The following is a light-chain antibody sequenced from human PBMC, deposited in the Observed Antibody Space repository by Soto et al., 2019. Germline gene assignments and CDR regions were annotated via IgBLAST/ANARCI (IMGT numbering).Light chain of an antibody. CDR1: SSNIGKTY. CDR3: SAWDDSLDGPV. V-gene: IGLV1-47*01. J-gene: IGLJ2*01. CDR2: RND. Sequence: QSVLTQPPSASGTPGQRVTISSSGSSSNIGKTYIYWYQHVPGTAPTLLIYRNDQRPSGVPDRFSGSKSGTSASLAISGIRSEDEADYFCSAWDDSLDGPVFGGGTQLTVL.